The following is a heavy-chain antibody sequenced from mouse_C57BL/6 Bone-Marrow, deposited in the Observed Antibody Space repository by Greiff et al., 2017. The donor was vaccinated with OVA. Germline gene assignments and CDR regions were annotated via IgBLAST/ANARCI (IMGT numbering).Heavy chain of an antibody. CDR2: IDPENGDT. J-gene: IGHJ4*01. V-gene: IGHV14-4*01. CDR1: GFNIKDDY. Sequence: VQLQQSGAELVRPGASVKLSCTASGFNIKDDYMHWVKQRPEQGLEWIGWIDPENGDTEYASKFQGKATITADTSSNTAYLQLSSLTSEDTAVYYCTTHYDGYYRDYWGKGTSVTVSS. D-gene: IGHD2-3*01. CDR3: TTHYDGYYRDY.